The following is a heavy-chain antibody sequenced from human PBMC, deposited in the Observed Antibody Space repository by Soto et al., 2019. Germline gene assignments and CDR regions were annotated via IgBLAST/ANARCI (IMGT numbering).Heavy chain of an antibody. J-gene: IGHJ5*02. CDR1: GYTFTSYG. Sequence: ASVKVSCKASGYTFTSYGISWVRQAPGQGLEWMGWISAYNGNTNYAQKLQGRVTMTTDTSTSTAYMELRSLRSDDTAVYYCARAVYFGWGIYNNPRPSFFAPGGREPRVPVS. V-gene: IGHV1-18*01. CDR2: ISAYNGNT. CDR3: ARAVYFGWGIYNNPRPSFFAP. D-gene: IGHD3-10*01.